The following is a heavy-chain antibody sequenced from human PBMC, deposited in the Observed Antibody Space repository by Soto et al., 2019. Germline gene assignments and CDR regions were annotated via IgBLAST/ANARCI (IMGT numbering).Heavy chain of an antibody. V-gene: IGHV3-21*01. CDR1: GFTFSSYT. CDR2: ISFSSSYT. J-gene: IGHJ4*02. CDR3: VRDPLGIADY. D-gene: IGHD2-21*01. Sequence: GGSLRLSXAASGFTFSSYTMSWVRQAPGKGLDWVSSISFSSSYTYYAGSVKGRFTISRDNARNSLYLQMNSLRADDTAVYYCVRDPLGIADYWGQGALVTVSS.